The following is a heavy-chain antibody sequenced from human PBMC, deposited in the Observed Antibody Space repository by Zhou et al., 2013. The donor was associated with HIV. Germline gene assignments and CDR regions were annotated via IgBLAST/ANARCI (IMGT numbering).Heavy chain of an antibody. CDR1: GGTFSSYA. Sequence: QVQLVQSGAEVKKPGSSVKVSCKASGGTFSSYAISWVRQAPGQGLEWMGRIIPILGIANYAQKFQGRVTITADKSTSTAYMELSSLRSEDTAVYYCARDPAGGSGEQKYYYYYNGTSGAKGPRSTVSS. CDR3: ARDPAGGSGEQKYYYYYNGTS. J-gene: IGHJ6*03. D-gene: IGHD3-10*01. CDR2: IIPILGIA. V-gene: IGHV1-69*04.